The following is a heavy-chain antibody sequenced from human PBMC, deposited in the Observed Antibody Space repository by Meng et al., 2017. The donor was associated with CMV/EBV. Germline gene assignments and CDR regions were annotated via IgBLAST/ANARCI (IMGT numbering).Heavy chain of an antibody. Sequence: SGFSFTSYSVNWVRQAPGEGLDWVSSISDSSAYIHYADSVKGRFTISRDNAKNSVFLQMNSLRAEDTAVYYCARAPPYSDNWFGPDYWGQGTLVTVSS. CDR2: ISDSSAYI. CDR3: ARAPPYSDNWFGPDY. D-gene: IGHD3-10*01. CDR1: GFSFTSYS. J-gene: IGHJ4*02. V-gene: IGHV3-21*01.